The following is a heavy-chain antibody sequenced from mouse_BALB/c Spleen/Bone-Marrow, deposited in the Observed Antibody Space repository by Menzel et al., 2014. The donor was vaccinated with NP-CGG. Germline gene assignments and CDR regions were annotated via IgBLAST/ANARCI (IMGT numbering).Heavy chain of an antibody. J-gene: IGHJ2*01. V-gene: IGHV7-3*02. CDR3: ARDTYGRDH. CDR1: YFTFTDYY. Sequence: EVKVEESGGGLVQPGGSLRLSCATSYFTFTDYYMSWVRRPPGKALEWLGFIRNKANGYTTEYSASVKGRFTISRDNSQSILYLQMNTLRAEDSATYYCARDTYGRDHWGQGTTLTVSS. CDR2: IRNKANGYTT. D-gene: IGHD1-1*01.